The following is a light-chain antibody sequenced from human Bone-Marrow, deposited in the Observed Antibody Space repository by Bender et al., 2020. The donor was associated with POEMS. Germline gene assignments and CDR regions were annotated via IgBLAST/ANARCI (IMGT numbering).Light chain of an antibody. CDR1: KLGEKY. Sequence: SYELTQPPSVSVSPGQTASITCSGDKLGEKYACWYQQRPGQSPVLVIYQDTKRPSGIPERFSGSNSGNAATLTISGAQAVDEADYNCQTWDGSAAAFVGGTKLTVL. V-gene: IGLV3-1*01. CDR3: QTWDGSAAA. J-gene: IGLJ2*01. CDR2: QDT.